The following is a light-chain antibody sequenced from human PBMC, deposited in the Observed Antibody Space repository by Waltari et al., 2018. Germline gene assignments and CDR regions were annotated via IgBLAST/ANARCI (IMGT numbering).Light chain of an antibody. CDR2: WAS. V-gene: IGKV4-1*01. J-gene: IGKJ2*01. CDR1: HSLLSSSNNKNY. Sequence: DIVMTQSPDSLPVSLGERATINCTSSHSLLSSSNNKNYLAWYQQIPGQSPKLLLYWASSRESGVPDRFTGSGSGTDFTLTITSLQAEDVAIYYCQQYFNFPPTFGQGTSLESK. CDR3: QQYFNFPPT.